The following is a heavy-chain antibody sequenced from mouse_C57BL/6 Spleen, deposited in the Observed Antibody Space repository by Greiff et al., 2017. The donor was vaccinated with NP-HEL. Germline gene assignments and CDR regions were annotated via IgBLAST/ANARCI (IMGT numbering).Heavy chain of an antibody. V-gene: IGHV1-80*01. J-gene: IGHJ3*01. Sequence: VKLVESGAELVKPGASVKISCKASGYAFSSYWMNWVKQRPGKGLEWIGQIYPGDGDTNYNGKFKGKATLTADKSSSTAYMQLSSLTSEDSAVYFCARRGTYYSNAWFAYWGQGTLVTVSA. CDR2: IYPGDGDT. CDR3: ARRGTYYSNAWFAY. D-gene: IGHD2-5*01. CDR1: GYAFSSYW.